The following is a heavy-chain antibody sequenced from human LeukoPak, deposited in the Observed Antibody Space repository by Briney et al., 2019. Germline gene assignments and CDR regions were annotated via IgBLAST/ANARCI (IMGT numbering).Heavy chain of an antibody. CDR1: GYTFTGYY. V-gene: IGHV1-2*02. J-gene: IGHJ3*02. Sequence: ASVKVSCKASGYTFTGYYMHWVRQAPGQGLEWMGWINPNSGGTNYAQKFQGRVTMTRDTSISTAYMELSSLRSEDTAVYYCARGYGGSYGFDTFDIWGQGTMVTVSS. CDR2: INPNSGGT. CDR3: ARGYGGSYGFDTFDI. D-gene: IGHD1-26*01.